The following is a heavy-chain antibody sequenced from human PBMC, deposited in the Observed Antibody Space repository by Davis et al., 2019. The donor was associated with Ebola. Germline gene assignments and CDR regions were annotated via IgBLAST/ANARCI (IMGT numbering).Heavy chain of an antibody. CDR2: MNPNIGNT. D-gene: IGHD1-14*01. Sequence: ASVKVSCTASGYTFTTYDIYWVRQATGQGLEWMGWMNPNIGNTVFAQKFQGRVTMTRNTSMTTAYMELSSLRSDDTAVYYCARGKLWEPFDYWGQGTLVTVSS. CDR3: ARGKLWEPFDY. V-gene: IGHV1-8*01. CDR1: GYTFTTYD. J-gene: IGHJ4*02.